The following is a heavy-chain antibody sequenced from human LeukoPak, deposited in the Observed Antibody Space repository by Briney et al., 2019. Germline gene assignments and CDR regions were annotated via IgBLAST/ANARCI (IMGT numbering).Heavy chain of an antibody. CDR1: GYSFTNYW. V-gene: IGHV5-51*01. CDR3: ARLRYSSTWFDP. CDR2: IYPGDSDT. D-gene: IGHD6-13*01. Sequence: GESLKISCKGSGYSFTNYWIAWVRQMPGRGLEWMGLIYPGDSDTRYSPSFQGQATISADKSISTAYLQWSSLKASDTAMYYCARLRYSSTWFDPWGQGTLVTVSS. J-gene: IGHJ5*02.